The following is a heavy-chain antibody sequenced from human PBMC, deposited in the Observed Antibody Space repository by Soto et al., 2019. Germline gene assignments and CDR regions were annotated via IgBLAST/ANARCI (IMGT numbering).Heavy chain of an antibody. CDR2: MNPNSGNT. V-gene: IGHV1-8*01. CDR1: GYTFTSYD. CDR3: AGDLEGATTWGYQFDY. J-gene: IGHJ4*02. D-gene: IGHD1-26*01. Sequence: ASVKVSCKASGYTFTSYDINWVRQATGQGLEWMGWMNPNSGNTGYAQKFQGRVTMTRNTSISTAYMELSSLRSEDTAVYYCAGDLEGATTWGYQFDYWGQGTLVTVSS.